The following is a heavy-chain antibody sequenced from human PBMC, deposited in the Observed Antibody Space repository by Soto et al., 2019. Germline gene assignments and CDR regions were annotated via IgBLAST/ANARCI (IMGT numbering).Heavy chain of an antibody. Sequence: PGGSLRLSCAASGFTFSSYAMSWVRQAPGKGLEWVSAISGSGGSTYYADSVKGRFTISRDNSKNTLYLQMNSLRAEDTAVYYCAKDLGTSPRQANYYYYYGMDVWGQGTTVTVSS. D-gene: IGHD2-2*01. J-gene: IGHJ6*02. CDR1: GFTFSSYA. CDR3: AKDLGTSPRQANYYYYYGMDV. V-gene: IGHV3-23*01. CDR2: ISGSGGST.